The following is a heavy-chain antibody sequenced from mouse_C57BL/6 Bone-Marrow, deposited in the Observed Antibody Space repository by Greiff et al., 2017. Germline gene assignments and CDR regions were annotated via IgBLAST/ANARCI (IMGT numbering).Heavy chain of an antibody. D-gene: IGHD2-3*01. Sequence: EVKLVESGGGLVKPGGSLKLSCAASGFTFSSYAMSWVRQTPEKRLEWVATISDGGSYTYYPDNVKGRFTISRDNAKNNLYLQMSQLKSEDTAMYYCARGLLPYAMDYWGQGTSVTVSS. CDR2: ISDGGSYT. J-gene: IGHJ4*01. V-gene: IGHV5-4*03. CDR3: ARGLLPYAMDY. CDR1: GFTFSSYA.